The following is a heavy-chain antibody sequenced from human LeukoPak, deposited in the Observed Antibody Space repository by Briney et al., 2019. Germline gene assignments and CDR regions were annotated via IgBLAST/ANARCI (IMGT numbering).Heavy chain of an antibody. V-gene: IGHV3-30*18. CDR1: GFTFSSYG. D-gene: IGHD6-13*01. Sequence: PGGSLRLSCAASGFTFSSYGMHWVRQAPGKGLEWVAVISYDGSNKYYADSVKGRFTISRDNSKNTLYLQMSSLRAEDTAVYYCVKNIAAAGTSFFDYWGQGTLVTVSS. CDR3: VKNIAAAGTSFFDY. CDR2: ISYDGSNK. J-gene: IGHJ4*02.